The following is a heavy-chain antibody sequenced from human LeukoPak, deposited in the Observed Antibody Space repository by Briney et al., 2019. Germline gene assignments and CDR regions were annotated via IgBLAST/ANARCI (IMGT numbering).Heavy chain of an antibody. CDR2: INPNSGGT. Sequence: VASVKVSCKASGYTFTGYYMHWVRQAPGQGLEWMGWINPNSGGTNYAQKFQGRVTMTRDTSISTAYMELSRLRSDDTAVYYCASGYYDILTGYYGYYYMDVWGKGTTVSFSS. D-gene: IGHD3-9*01. V-gene: IGHV1-2*02. CDR3: ASGYYDILTGYYGYYYMDV. CDR1: GYTFTGYY. J-gene: IGHJ6*03.